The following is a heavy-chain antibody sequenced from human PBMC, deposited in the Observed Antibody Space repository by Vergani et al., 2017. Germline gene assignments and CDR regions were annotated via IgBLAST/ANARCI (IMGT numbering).Heavy chain of an antibody. CDR3: AKGVYCSSTSCYEGRGYYYGMGV. Sequence: VQLVESGGGLVKPGGSLRLSCAASGFTLSSYHMNWVRQAPGKGLEWVSSISSSSSYIYYADSVKGRFTISRDNAKNSLYLQLNSLRADDTAVYYCAKGVYCSSTSCYEGRGYYYGMGVWGQGTTVTFSS. CDR1: GFTLSSYH. J-gene: IGHJ6*02. D-gene: IGHD2-2*01. CDR2: ISSSSSYI. V-gene: IGHV3-21*04.